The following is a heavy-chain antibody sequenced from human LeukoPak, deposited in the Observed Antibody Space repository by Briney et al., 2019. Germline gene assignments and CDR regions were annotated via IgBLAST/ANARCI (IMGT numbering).Heavy chain of an antibody. CDR1: GGTFRSYA. D-gene: IGHD4-11*01. V-gene: IGHV1-69*05. Sequence: SVKVSCKASGGTFRSYAISWVRQATGQGLEWMGRIIPIFGTTNYAQKFQGRVTITTDESTSTAYMELSSLTSEDTAVYYCASVTVTTWAPDGHMDVWGKGTTVTVSS. J-gene: IGHJ6*03. CDR3: ASVTVTTWAPDGHMDV. CDR2: IIPIFGTT.